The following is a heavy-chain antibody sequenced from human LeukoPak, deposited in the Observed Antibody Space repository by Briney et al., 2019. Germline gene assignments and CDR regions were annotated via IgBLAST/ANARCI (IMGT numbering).Heavy chain of an antibody. CDR2: IIPIFGTA. D-gene: IGHD3-22*01. CDR1: GGTFSSYA. CDR3: ARHPYCYYSSAYLRHDAFDI. Sequence: SVKVSCKASGGTFSSYAISWVRQAPGQGLEWTGGIIPIFGTANYAQKFQGRVTITADESTTTAYMELSSLRSEDTAVYYCARHPYCYYSSAYLRHDAFDIWGQGTMVTVSS. J-gene: IGHJ3*02. V-gene: IGHV1-69*01.